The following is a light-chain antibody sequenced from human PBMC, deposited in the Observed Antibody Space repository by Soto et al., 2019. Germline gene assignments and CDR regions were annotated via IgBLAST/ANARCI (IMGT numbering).Light chain of an antibody. J-gene: IGLJ2*01. CDR1: SSDIDDHNR. Sequence: QSALTQPPSVSGSPGHSVTISCAGSSSDIDDHNRVSRYQQSPGEAPKLIIYEGSVRPSGVPDRFSGSESGNTASLTISGLQADDEADYYCASYTPGSVPQVVFGGGTKVTVL. CDR3: ASYTPGSVPQVV. V-gene: IGLV2-18*02. CDR2: EGS.